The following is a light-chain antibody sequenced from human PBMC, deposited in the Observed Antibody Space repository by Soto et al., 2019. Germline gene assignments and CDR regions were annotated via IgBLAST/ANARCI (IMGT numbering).Light chain of an antibody. Sequence: QSVLTQPPSASGTPGQRVTISCSGSSSNIGSNTVNWYQQLPGTAPKLLIYSNAQRPSGVPGRLSGSKSGTSASLAISGLQSEDEADYYCAAWDDSLKGPVFGGGTKLTVL. J-gene: IGLJ2*01. CDR3: AAWDDSLKGPV. CDR1: SSNIGSNT. CDR2: SNA. V-gene: IGLV1-44*01.